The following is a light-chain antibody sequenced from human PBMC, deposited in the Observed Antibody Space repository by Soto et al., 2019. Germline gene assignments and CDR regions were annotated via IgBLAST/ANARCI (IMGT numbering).Light chain of an antibody. CDR1: QGISNY. Sequence: IQMTQAPSSLSASVGDRDTITCRASQGISNYLAWYQQKPGKVPKLLISAASTLQSGVPSRFSGSGSGTDFTLTISSLQPEDVATYYCQKYNSAPFGQGTKVDIK. CDR2: AAS. J-gene: IGKJ1*01. V-gene: IGKV1-27*01. CDR3: QKYNSAP.